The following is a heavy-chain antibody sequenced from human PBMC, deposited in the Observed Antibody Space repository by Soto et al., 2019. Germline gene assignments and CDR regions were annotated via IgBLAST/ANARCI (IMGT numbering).Heavy chain of an antibody. Sequence: GGSLRLSCAASGFTFSSYGMHWVRQAPGKGLEWVAVIWYDGSNKYYADSVKGRFTISRDNSKNTLYLQINSLRAEDTAVYYCAREMRITIFGVVQPYFDYWGQGTLVTVSS. J-gene: IGHJ4*02. CDR3: AREMRITIFGVVQPYFDY. CDR1: GFTFSSYG. CDR2: IWYDGSNK. D-gene: IGHD3-3*01. V-gene: IGHV3-33*01.